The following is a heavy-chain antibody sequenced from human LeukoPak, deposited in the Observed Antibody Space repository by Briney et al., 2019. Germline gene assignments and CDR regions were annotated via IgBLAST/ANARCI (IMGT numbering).Heavy chain of an antibody. J-gene: IGHJ6*03. CDR3: ARGTWATLYYYYMDV. CDR1: GFTFSSYG. Sequence: GGSQRLSCAASGFTFSSYGMSWVRQAPGKGLVWVSRINSDGSSTSYADSVKGRFTISRDNAKNTLYLQMNSLRAEDTAVYYCARGTWATLYYYYMDVWGKGTTVTVSS. CDR2: INSDGSST. D-gene: IGHD5-24*01. V-gene: IGHV3-74*01.